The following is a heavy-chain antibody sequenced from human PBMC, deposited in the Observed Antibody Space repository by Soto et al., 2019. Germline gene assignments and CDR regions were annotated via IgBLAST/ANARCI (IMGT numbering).Heavy chain of an antibody. V-gene: IGHV1-18*01. D-gene: IGHD5-18*01. J-gene: IGHJ6*02. CDR3: ARTESGYSYGFADV. CDR1: GYTFTRYG. CDR2: ISGYDGRT. Sequence: GASVKVSCKTSGYTFTRYGRSWVRQAPGQGLEWMGWISGYDGRTNFAQKVQGQVTISADKSISTAYLQWSSLKASDTAMYYCARTESGYSYGFADVWSQGTTVTVSS.